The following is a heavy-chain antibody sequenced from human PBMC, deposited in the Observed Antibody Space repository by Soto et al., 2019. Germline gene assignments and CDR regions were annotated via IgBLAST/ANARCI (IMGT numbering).Heavy chain of an antibody. D-gene: IGHD2-2*02. J-gene: IGHJ4*02. CDR3: ATIPATTILTDY. V-gene: IGHV4-39*01. CDR1: GCSITSSYY. CDR2: IYYSGST. Sequence: SETLSLTCTFSGCSITSSYYWGWIRQPPGKGLEWIGSIYYSGSTYYNPSLKSRVTISVDTSKNQFSLKLSSVTAADTAVYYCATIPATTILTDYWGQGTLVTVSS.